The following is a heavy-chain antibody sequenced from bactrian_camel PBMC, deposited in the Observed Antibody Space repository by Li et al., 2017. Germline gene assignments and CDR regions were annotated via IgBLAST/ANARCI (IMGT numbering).Heavy chain of an antibody. CDR1: GFTLGSYR. Sequence: HVQLVESGGGLVQPGTSLRLSCAASGFTLGSYRTYWVRQAPGKGLEWVGKIDSGDTGTTYYSDSVQGRFVITRDNAKDTLYLTMNSLSIEDTGVYYCATEDYWSVRQWGRGTQVTVS. J-gene: IGHJ4*01. V-gene: IGHV3S1*01. CDR3: ATEDYWSVRQ. CDR2: IDSGDTGTT. D-gene: IGHD5*01.